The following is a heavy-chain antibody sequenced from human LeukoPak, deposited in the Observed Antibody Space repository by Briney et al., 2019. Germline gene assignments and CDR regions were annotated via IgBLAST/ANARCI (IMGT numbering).Heavy chain of an antibody. CDR1: GGSISSYY. D-gene: IGHD2-2*01. CDR3: ANGLLSWRSDY. Sequence: SETLSLTCTVSGGSISSYYWSWFRQPAGKGLEYIGRIYASGSTNYNPSLKSRVTMSVDTSKNQFSLKLSSLTAADTAVYYCANGLLSWRSDYWGQGTLVAVSS. CDR2: IYASGST. J-gene: IGHJ4*02. V-gene: IGHV4-4*07.